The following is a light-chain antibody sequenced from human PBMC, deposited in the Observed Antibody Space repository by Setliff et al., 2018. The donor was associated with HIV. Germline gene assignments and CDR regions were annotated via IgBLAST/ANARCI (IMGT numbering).Light chain of an antibody. CDR2: EVS. CDR1: SSDVGGYNH. J-gene: IGLJ1*01. CDR3: SSYTSSGTRV. V-gene: IGLV2-14*01. Sequence: QSVLTQPASVSGSPGQSITISCTGTSSDVGGYNHVSWYQQHPGKAPKLMIYEVSNRPSGVSNRFTGSKSGNTAYLTISGLQAEDEADYYCSSYTSSGTRVFGTGTKVTVL.